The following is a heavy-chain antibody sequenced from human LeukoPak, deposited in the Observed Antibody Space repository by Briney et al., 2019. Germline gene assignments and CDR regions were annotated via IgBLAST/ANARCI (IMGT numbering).Heavy chain of an antibody. Sequence: NPGGSLRLSCAATGFTFSSYNMNWVRQAPGKGLEWVSSISSRSSYINYADSVKGRFTISRDNAKNSLYLQMNSLRAEDTAVYYCARACWELGEYYFDYWGQGTLVTVSS. CDR3: ARACWELGEYYFDY. D-gene: IGHD1-26*01. V-gene: IGHV3-21*01. J-gene: IGHJ4*02. CDR1: GFTFSSYN. CDR2: ISSRSSYI.